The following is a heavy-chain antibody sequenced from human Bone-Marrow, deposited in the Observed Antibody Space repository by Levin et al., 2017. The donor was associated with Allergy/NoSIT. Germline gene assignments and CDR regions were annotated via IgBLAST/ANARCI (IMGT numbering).Heavy chain of an antibody. V-gene: IGHV3-30*18. CDR3: AKELLWFGDYYYYMDV. CDR1: GFTFNIYG. D-gene: IGHD3-10*01. Sequence: GESLKISCEASGFTFNIYGMHWVRQAPGKGLEWVAVISHDGSNVYYADSVKGRFTISRDNAKDTLFLQMNSLRAEDAAVYYCAKELLWFGDYYYYMDVWGKGTTVTVSS. CDR2: ISHDGSNV. J-gene: IGHJ6*03.